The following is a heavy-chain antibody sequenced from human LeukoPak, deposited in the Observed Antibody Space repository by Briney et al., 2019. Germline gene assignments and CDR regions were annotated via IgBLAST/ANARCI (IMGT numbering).Heavy chain of an antibody. Sequence: GGSLRLSCAASGFTFSSYGMHWVRQAPGKGLEWVSYISSSSSTIYYADSVKGRFTISRDNAKNSLYLQMNSLRAEDTAVYYCARDAPLAAFDIWGQGTMVTVSS. J-gene: IGHJ3*02. CDR3: ARDAPLAAFDI. V-gene: IGHV3-48*01. CDR1: GFTFSSYG. CDR2: ISSSSSTI. D-gene: IGHD3-3*02.